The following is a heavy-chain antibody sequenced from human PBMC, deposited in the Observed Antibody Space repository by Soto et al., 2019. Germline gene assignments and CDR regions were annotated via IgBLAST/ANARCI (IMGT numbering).Heavy chain of an antibody. Sequence: EVQLLESGGGLVQPGGSLRLSCAASGFTFSSYAMSWVRLAPGKGLEWFSSIGGSGGTYYADSVKGRFTISRDNSKNMFYLHRNSLRAEDTAMYYGAKGQGWSYYYVSWVQGTLVTVSS. D-gene: IGHD2-15*01. J-gene: IGHJ4*02. CDR3: AKGQGWSYYYVS. V-gene: IGHV3-23*01. CDR1: GFTFSSYA. CDR2: IGGSGGT.